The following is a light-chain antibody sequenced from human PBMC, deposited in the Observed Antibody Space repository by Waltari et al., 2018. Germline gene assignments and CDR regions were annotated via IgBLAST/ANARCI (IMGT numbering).Light chain of an antibody. Sequence: QSALPQPASVSGSPGQSVTIFCAGTSNAVGGYTPVSWYQDHPGQAPRVIIYDVSDRPSGVSDRFSGSKSGNTASLTISGLQAEDEADYYCSSQSSNDVVLFGGGTKLTVL. CDR2: DVS. J-gene: IGLJ2*01. V-gene: IGLV2-14*03. CDR3: SSQSSNDVVL. CDR1: SNAVGGYTP.